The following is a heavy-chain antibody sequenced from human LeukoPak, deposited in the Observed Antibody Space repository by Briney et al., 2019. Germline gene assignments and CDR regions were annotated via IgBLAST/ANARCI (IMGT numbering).Heavy chain of an antibody. V-gene: IGHV4-59*01. CDR1: GDSMSDYF. Sequence: PAETLSLTCTVSGDSMSDYFWTWIRQPPGKGLEWIGYIYYSGSTNYNPSLKSRVTISVDTSKKQFSLKLTSVTAADTAIYYCATEYCASSSCRFDSWGQGTLVTVSS. CDR2: IYYSGST. D-gene: IGHD2-2*01. CDR3: ATEYCASSSCRFDS. J-gene: IGHJ4*02.